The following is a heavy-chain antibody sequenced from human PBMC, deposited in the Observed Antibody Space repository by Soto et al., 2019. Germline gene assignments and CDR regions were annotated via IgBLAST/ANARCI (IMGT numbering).Heavy chain of an antibody. J-gene: IGHJ6*02. Sequence: EVQLVESGGGLVKPGGSLRLSCAASGFTFSSYSMNWVRQAPGKGLEWVSSIGSSSSYIYYADSLKGRFAISRDNAKNSLYLQRNSLRAEDPSVYYCARDTVPPHLYYYYGMDVWGQGTTVTVSS. CDR3: ARDTVPPHLYYYYGMDV. V-gene: IGHV3-21*01. CDR2: IGSSSSYI. D-gene: IGHD4-17*01. CDR1: GFTFSSYS.